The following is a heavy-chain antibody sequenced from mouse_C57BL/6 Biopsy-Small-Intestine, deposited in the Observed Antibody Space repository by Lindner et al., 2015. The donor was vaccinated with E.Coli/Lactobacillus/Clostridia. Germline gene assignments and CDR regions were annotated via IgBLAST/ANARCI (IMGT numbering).Heavy chain of an antibody. CDR3: YLCYGSSYEAWFAY. Sequence: QLQESGAELVRPGASVKLSCTASGFNIKDYYMHWVKQRPEQGLEWIGRIDPEDGDTEYAPKFQGKATMTADTSSNTAYLQLSSLTSEDTAVYYCYLCYGSSYEAWFAYWGQGTLVTVSA. V-gene: IGHV14-1*01. D-gene: IGHD1-1*01. CDR1: GFNIKDYY. CDR2: IDPEDGDT. J-gene: IGHJ3*01.